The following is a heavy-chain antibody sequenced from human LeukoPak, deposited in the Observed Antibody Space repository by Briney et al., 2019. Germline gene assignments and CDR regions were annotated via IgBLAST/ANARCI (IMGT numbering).Heavy chain of an antibody. Sequence: SETLSLTCTVSGASVSSYNHCWNWIRQPPGKGLEWLGYFCYDGNSRYSPSLQSRVAISADTSKNHFSLKLTSVTAADAAVYYCARESSSSWSAVDYCGQGTLVTVSS. CDR2: FCYDGNS. CDR1: GASVSSYNHC. V-gene: IGHV4-61*01. CDR3: ARESSSSWSAVDY. J-gene: IGHJ4*02. D-gene: IGHD2-2*01.